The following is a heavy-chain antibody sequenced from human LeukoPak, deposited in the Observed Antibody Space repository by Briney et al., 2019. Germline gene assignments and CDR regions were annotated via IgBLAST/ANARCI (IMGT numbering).Heavy chain of an antibody. CDR1: GFTFSSYS. CDR2: ISSSSSTI. CDR3: AVEGIQLWLKY. J-gene: IGHJ4*02. Sequence: GGSLRFSCAASGFTFSSYSMNWVRQAPGKGLEWVSYISSSSSTIYYADSVKGRFTISRDNAKNSLYLQMNSLRAEDTAVYYCAVEGIQLWLKYWGQGTLVTVSS. D-gene: IGHD5-18*01. V-gene: IGHV3-48*01.